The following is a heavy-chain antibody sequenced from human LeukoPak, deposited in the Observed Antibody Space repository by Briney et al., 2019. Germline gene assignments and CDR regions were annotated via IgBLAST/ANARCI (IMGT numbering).Heavy chain of an antibody. D-gene: IGHD3-10*01. V-gene: IGHV3-30*04. CDR1: GFTFSSYA. Sequence: GRSLRLSCAASGFTFSSYAMHWVRQAPGKGLEWVAVISYDGSNKYYAVSVKGRFTISRDNSKNTLYLQMDSLKTEDTAVYYCVVINYGSGSYPMGYWGQGTLVTVSS. CDR3: VVINYGSGSYPMGY. J-gene: IGHJ4*02. CDR2: ISYDGSNK.